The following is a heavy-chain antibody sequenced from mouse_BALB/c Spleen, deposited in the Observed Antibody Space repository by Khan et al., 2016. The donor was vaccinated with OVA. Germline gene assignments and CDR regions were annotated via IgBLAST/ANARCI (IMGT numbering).Heavy chain of an antibody. CDR3: ARGGGTAPFAY. CDR2: ISDLAYSI. V-gene: IGHV5-15*02. J-gene: IGHJ3*01. Sequence: EVELVESGGGLVQPGGSRKLSCAASGFTFSDYGMAWVRQAPGKGLEWVAFISDLAYSIYYADTVTGRFTISRENVKNTLYLEMSSLRSEDTAMYYCARGGGTAPFAYWGQGTLVTVSA. D-gene: IGHD1-2*01. CDR1: GFTFSDYG.